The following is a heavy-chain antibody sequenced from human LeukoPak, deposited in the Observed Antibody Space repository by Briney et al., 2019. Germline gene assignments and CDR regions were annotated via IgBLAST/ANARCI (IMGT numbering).Heavy chain of an antibody. CDR3: ANLQKGNYKVNF. Sequence: PGGSLRLSCVGSGFAFSSYHLSWVRQIPGKGLEWLSVVTANSDNIYYADSVKGRFTISRDNSKDTLYLQMNGLRAEDSALYYCANLQKGNYKVNFWGQGTLVTVSS. D-gene: IGHD3-10*01. CDR1: GFAFSSYH. CDR2: VTANSDNI. J-gene: IGHJ4*02. V-gene: IGHV3-23*01.